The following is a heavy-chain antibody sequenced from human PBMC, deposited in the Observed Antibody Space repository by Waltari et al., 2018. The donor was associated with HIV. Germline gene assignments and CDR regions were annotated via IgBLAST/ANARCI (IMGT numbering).Heavy chain of an antibody. CDR2: IYPGDSET. CDR1: EYSFTNYC. V-gene: IGHV5-51*03. CDR3: VRLRLRDSVASYHFDY. Sequence: EVQLVQSGAEVKKPGEPLKIFCKGSEYSFTNYCIVWVRRMPGKGLELMGIIYPGDSETRYRPSFKDQVTISADKSISTAYLQWSSLKAADTAMYYCVRLRLRDSVASYHFDYWGQGTQVTVSS. D-gene: IGHD4-17*01. J-gene: IGHJ4*02.